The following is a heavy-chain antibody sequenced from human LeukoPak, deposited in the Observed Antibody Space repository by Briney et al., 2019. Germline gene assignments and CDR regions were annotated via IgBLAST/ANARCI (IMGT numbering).Heavy chain of an antibody. CDR2: IYHSGST. D-gene: IGHD3-22*01. Sequence: PSETLSLTCAVSVGSISSGCYSWSWIRQPPGKGLEWIGYIYHSGSTYYNPSLKSRVTISVDRSKNQFSLKLSSVTAADTAVYYCARGMNYYDSSGYPSNWFDPWGQGTLVTVSS. CDR1: VGSISSGCYS. CDR3: ARGMNYYDSSGYPSNWFDP. J-gene: IGHJ5*02. V-gene: IGHV4-30-2*01.